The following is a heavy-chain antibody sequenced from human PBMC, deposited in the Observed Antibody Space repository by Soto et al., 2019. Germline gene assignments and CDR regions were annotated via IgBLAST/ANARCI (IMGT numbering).Heavy chain of an antibody. V-gene: IGHV4-30-4*01. CDR1: GGSISSGDYY. Sequence: QVQLQESGPGLVKPSQTLSLTCTVSGGSISSGDYYWSWIRQPPGKGLEWIGYIYYSGSTYYNPSLRGRVTISVDTSKTQFSLKLSSVTAADTAVYYCASAHDYGDYESGESYGMDVWGQGTTVTVSS. J-gene: IGHJ6*02. CDR2: IYYSGST. CDR3: ASAHDYGDYESGESYGMDV. D-gene: IGHD4-17*01.